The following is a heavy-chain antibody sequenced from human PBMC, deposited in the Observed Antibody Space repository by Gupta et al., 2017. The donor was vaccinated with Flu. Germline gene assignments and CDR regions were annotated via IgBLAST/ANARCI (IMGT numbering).Heavy chain of an antibody. CDR2: ISSSSSYI. CDR1: GFTFSRYS. J-gene: IGHJ4*02. V-gene: IGHV3-21*01. Sequence: EVQLVESGGGLVKPGGSLRLSCAASGFTFSRYSMNWVRQAPGKGLEWVSSISSSSSYIYYADSVKGRFTISRDNAKNSLYLQMNSLRAEDTAVYYCARDPGYYDILTGYYNAHYFDYWGQGTLVTVSS. CDR3: ARDPGYYDILTGYYNAHYFDY. D-gene: IGHD3-9*01.